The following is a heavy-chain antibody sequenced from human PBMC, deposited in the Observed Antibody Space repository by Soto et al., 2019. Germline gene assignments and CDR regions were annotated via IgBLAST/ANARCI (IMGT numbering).Heavy chain of an antibody. J-gene: IGHJ4*02. CDR2: IIPIFGTA. CDR1: GGTFSSYA. V-gene: IGHV1-69*13. CDR3: AREGVAAADLYYFDY. Sequence: GASVNVSCKASGGTFSSYAISWVRQAPGQGLEWMGGIIPIFGTANYAQKFQGRVTITADESTSTAYMELSSLRSEDTAVYYCAREGVAAADLYYFDYWGQGTLVTVSS. D-gene: IGHD6-13*01.